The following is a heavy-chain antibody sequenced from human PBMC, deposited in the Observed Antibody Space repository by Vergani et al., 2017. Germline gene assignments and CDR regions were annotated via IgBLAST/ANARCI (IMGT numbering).Heavy chain of an antibody. V-gene: IGHV7-4-1*02. J-gene: IGHJ3*02. CDR1: GYTFTSYA. Sequence: QVPLVQSGSELKKPGASVKVSCKASGYTFTSYAMNWVRQAPGQGLEWMGWINTNTGNPTYAQGFTGRFVFSLDTSVSTAYLQISSLKAEDTAVYYCVRDIVVVVAAEAGFDIWGQGTMVTVSS. D-gene: IGHD2-15*01. CDR3: VRDIVVVVAAEAGFDI. CDR2: INTNTGNP.